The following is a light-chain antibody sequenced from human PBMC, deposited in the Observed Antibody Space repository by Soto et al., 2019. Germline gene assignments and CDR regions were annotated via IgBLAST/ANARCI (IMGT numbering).Light chain of an antibody. CDR1: SSEVGGYNY. CDR3: SSYTSGSTLFV. J-gene: IGLJ1*01. V-gene: IGLV2-14*01. CDR2: DVS. Sequence: QSVLTQPASVSGSPGQSITISCTGTSSEVGGYNYVSWYQQHPGKAPKLMIYDVSNRPSGVSNRFSGSKSGNTASLTISGLQAEDEADYYCSSYTSGSTLFVFGTGTKVTVL.